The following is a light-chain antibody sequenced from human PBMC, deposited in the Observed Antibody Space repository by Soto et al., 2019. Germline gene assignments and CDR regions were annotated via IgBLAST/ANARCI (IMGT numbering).Light chain of an antibody. Sequence: EIVLTQSPGTLSLSPGERATLSCRASQSVSSRYLAWYQQKLGQAPRLLIYDASSRATGIPDRFSGSGSGTDFTLTISRLEPEDFAVYYCQQYGNSPRYTFGQGTKLEIK. J-gene: IGKJ2*01. CDR2: DAS. CDR3: QQYGNSPRYT. CDR1: QSVSSRY. V-gene: IGKV3-20*01.